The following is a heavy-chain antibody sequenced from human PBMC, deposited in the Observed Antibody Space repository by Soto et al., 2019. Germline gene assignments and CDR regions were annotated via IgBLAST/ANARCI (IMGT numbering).Heavy chain of an antibody. Sequence: ASVKVSCKASGYTFTSYYMHWVRQAPGQGLEWMGIINPSGGSTSYAQKFQGRVTMTRDTSTSTVYMELSSLRSEDTAVYYCAREPSSSSYPTPPLTYLDYWGQGTLVTVSS. J-gene: IGHJ4*02. CDR3: AREPSSSSYPTPPLTYLDY. V-gene: IGHV1-46*01. CDR1: GYTFTSYY. CDR2: INPSGGST. D-gene: IGHD6-6*01.